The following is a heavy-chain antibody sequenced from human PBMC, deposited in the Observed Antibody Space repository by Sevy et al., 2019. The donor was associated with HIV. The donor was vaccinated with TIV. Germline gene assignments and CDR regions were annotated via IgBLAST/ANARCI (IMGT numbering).Heavy chain of an antibody. D-gene: IGHD6-19*01. CDR3: ARGGQKGVPGTPQDF. J-gene: IGHJ4*02. CDR1: GFILSSFG. V-gene: IGHV3-33*01. CDR2: VWYDENNQ. Sequence: GGSLRLSCAASGFILSSFGMHWVRQAPGKGLEWVAVVWYDENNQNYLDSVKGRFTISRDNSKNTMYLQMDSLRVDDTAVYYSARGGQKGVPGTPQDFWGQGTLVTVSS.